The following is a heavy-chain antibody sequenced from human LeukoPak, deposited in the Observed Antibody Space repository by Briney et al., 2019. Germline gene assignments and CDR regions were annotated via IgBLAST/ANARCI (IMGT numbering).Heavy chain of an antibody. J-gene: IGHJ4*02. CDR3: ASGLGYSRGYGHSFGY. Sequence: GGSQLLPCAPSVFTFSRYWMHWVRQAPGKGLVWVSRIKSDGSTNYADSVKGRFTISRDNAKNTVSLQMNSLRAEDTAVYYCASGLGYSRGYGHSFGYWGQGTLVTVSS. CDR1: VFTFSRYW. V-gene: IGHV3-74*01. D-gene: IGHD5-18*01. CDR2: IKSDGST.